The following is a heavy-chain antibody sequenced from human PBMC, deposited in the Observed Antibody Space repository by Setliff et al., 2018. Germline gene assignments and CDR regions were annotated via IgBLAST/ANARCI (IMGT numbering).Heavy chain of an antibody. CDR2: IYYSGST. V-gene: IGHV4-39*07. J-gene: IGHJ6*02. CDR1: GGSISSSSYY. Sequence: SLTCTVSGGSISSSSYYWGWIRQPPGKGLEWIGSIYYSGSTYYNPSLKSRVTISVDTSKNQFSLKLSSVTAADTAVYYCAREKGDPNYNFWSGYYLYYYYGMDVWGQGTTVTVSS. CDR3: AREKGDPNYNFWSGYYLYYYYGMDV. D-gene: IGHD3-3*01.